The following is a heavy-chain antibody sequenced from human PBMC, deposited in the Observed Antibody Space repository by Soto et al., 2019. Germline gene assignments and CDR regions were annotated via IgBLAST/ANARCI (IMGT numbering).Heavy chain of an antibody. J-gene: IGHJ3*02. CDR3: AREIAVAGKTSDVFEI. Sequence: QVQLVQSGAEVKKPGSSVKVSCKASGGTFNTYTISWVRQAPGQGLEWMGRIIPILGIAKYAQKFQGRVTITADKSTSTADMELSSLRSEDTAVYYCAREIAVAGKTSDVFEIWGQGTMVTVSS. CDR1: GGTFNTYT. D-gene: IGHD6-19*01. CDR2: IIPILGIA. V-gene: IGHV1-69*02.